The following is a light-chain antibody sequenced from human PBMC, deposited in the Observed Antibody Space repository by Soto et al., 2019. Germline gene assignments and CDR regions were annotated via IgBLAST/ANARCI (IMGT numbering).Light chain of an antibody. CDR3: QQVNSLPLT. CDR1: QSIGST. J-gene: IGKJ4*01. Sequence: DIQMTQSPSSLSASVGDRVTITCRASQSIGSTLNWYQQKPGKAPNLLIYTASTLQSGVPSRFSGSGSGADFTLTISSLQPEDFATYYCQQVNSLPLTFGGGTKVGIK. CDR2: TAS. V-gene: IGKV1-39*01.